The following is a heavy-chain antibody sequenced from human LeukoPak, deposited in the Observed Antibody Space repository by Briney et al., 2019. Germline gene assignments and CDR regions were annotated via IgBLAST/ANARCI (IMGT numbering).Heavy chain of an antibody. CDR3: ATDQLGMAVAGTIDAFDI. J-gene: IGHJ3*02. CDR2: FDPEDGET. V-gene: IGHV1-24*01. D-gene: IGHD6-19*01. CDR1: GYTLTELS. Sequence: ASVKVSCKVSGYTLTELSMHWVRQTPGKGLEWMGGFDPEDGETIYAQKFLGRVTMTEDTSTDTAYMELSSLRSEDTAVYYCATDQLGMAVAGTIDAFDIWGQGTMVTVSS.